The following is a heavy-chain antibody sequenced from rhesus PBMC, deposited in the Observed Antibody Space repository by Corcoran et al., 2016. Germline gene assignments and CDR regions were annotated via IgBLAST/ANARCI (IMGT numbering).Heavy chain of an antibody. D-gene: IGHD4-35*01. V-gene: IGHV4S7*01. CDR3: ARMWSTTVTPDV. J-gene: IGHJ5-2*02. Sequence: QVQLQESGPGLVKPSETLSLTCVVSGDSISSSNWWSWIRQSPGKGLEWIGYIYGGSGSTSYNPSLKSLVTISTDTSKNQFSLKLSSVTAADTAVYYCARMWSTTVTPDVWGRGVLVTVSS. CDR1: GDSISSSNW. CDR2: IYGGSGST.